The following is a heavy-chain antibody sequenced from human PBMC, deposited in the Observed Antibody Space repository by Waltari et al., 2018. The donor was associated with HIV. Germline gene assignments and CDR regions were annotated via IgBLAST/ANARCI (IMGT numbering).Heavy chain of an antibody. Sequence: EVQLVESGGGLVKPGGSLRLSCAASGFTFSNAWMSWVRQAPGKGLEWVGRIKSKTDGGTTDYAAPVKGRFTISRDDSKNTLYLQMNSLRAEDTAVYYCAKGGLEQWLVLSGHFDYWGQGTLVTVSS. J-gene: IGHJ4*02. V-gene: IGHV3-15*01. CDR1: GFTFSNAW. D-gene: IGHD6-19*01. CDR2: IKSKTDGGTT. CDR3: AKGGLEQWLVLSGHFDY.